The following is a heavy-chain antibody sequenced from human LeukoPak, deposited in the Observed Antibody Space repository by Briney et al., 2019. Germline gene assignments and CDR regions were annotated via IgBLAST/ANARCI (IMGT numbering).Heavy chain of an antibody. CDR1: GGTFSSYA. D-gene: IGHD3-22*01. CDR3: ARGGHYYDSSGYYPFDY. CDR2: IIPIFGTA. J-gene: IGHJ4*02. V-gene: IGHV1-69*13. Sequence: SVKVSCKASGGTFSSYAISWVRQAPGRGLEWMGGIIPIFGTANYAQKFQGRVTITADESTSTAYMELSSLRSEDTAVYYCARGGHYYDSSGYYPFDYWGQGTLVTVSS.